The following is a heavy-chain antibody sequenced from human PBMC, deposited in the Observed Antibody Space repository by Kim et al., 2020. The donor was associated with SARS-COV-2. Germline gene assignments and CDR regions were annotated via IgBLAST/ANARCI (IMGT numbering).Heavy chain of an antibody. V-gene: IGHV3-23*01. CDR3: AKTYYFGSGSYSS. D-gene: IGHD3-10*01. J-gene: IGHJ5*02. Sequence: GKARYTISRDNSKYPLYLQMNSLRAEDTAVYYCAKTYYFGSGSYSSWGQGTLVTVSS.